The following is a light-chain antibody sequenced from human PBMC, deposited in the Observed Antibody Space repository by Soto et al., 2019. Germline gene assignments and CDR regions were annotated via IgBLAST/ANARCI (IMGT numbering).Light chain of an antibody. CDR3: SSYTSSSTVV. CDR2: DVS. CDR1: SSDVGGYNY. Sequence: QSALTQPASVSGSPGQSITISCTGTSSDVGGYNYVYWYQQHPGKAPKLMIYDVSNRPSGVSNRFSGSKSGNTASLTISGLQAEDEADYFCSSYTSSSTVVFCVGTKLTVL. V-gene: IGLV2-14*01. J-gene: IGLJ2*01.